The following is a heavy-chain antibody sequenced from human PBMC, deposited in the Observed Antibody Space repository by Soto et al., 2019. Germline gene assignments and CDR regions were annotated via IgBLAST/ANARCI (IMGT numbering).Heavy chain of an antibody. CDR1: GGSISSGDYY. V-gene: IGHV4-30-4*01. CDR3: ARNYDSSGGESH. J-gene: IGHJ4*02. D-gene: IGHD3-22*01. CDR2: IYYSGST. Sequence: SETLSLTCTVSGGSISSGDYYCSRIRQPPGKGLEWIGYIYYSGSTYYNPSLKSRVTISVDTSKTQFSLKLSSVTDADTAVYYCARNYDSSGGESHWSQGTLVT.